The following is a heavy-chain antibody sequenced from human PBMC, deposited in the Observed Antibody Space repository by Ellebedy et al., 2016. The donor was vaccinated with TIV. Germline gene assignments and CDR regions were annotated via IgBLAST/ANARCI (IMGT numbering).Heavy chain of an antibody. CDR1: GGTFSSYK. CDR3: ATYDSGSHSAWWMDV. J-gene: IGHJ6*04. Sequence: SVKVSXXTSGGTFSSYKISWVRQAPGQGLEWMGGLIPIFGTTNYAQKFQGRVTINADESTSTAYMELSSLRSEDTAVYYCATYDSGSHSAWWMDVWGKGTTVTVSS. CDR2: LIPIFGTT. D-gene: IGHD3-10*01. V-gene: IGHV1-69*13.